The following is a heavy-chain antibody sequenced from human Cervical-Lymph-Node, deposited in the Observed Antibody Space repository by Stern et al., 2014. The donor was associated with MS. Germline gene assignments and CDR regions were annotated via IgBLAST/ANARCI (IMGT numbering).Heavy chain of an antibody. CDR1: GGSITTYS. D-gene: IGHD6-13*01. Sequence: VQLEESGPGLVKPSETLTLTCTVSGGSITTYSWTWIRQFPGKGLAWIGYIYYGGGTSYNPSLKSRVTISLDTSKNQFSLNVRSVTAADTAVYYCARDPSFKYTSISYRDFDLWGRGTLVTVSS. CDR3: ARDPSFKYTSISYRDFDL. J-gene: IGHJ2*01. V-gene: IGHV4-59*01. CDR2: IYYGGGT.